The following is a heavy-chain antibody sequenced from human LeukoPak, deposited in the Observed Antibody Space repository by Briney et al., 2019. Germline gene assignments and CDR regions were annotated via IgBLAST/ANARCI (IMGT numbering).Heavy chain of an antibody. D-gene: IGHD6-13*01. V-gene: IGHV1-46*01. CDR2: INPSGGST. CDR3: ARVRKRYSSSWYGGEGFDY. CDR1: GYTFTSYY. Sequence: ASVKVSCKASGYTFTSYYMHWVRQAPGQGLEWMGIINPSGGSTSYAQKFQGRVTMTRDTSTSTVYIELSSLRSEDTAVYYCARVRKRYSSSWYGGEGFDYWGQGTLVTVSS. J-gene: IGHJ4*02.